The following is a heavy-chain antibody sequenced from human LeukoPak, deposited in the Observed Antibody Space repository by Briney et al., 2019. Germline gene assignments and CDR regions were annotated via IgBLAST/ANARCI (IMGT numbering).Heavy chain of an antibody. CDR2: INPNSGVT. CDR1: GYTFSKYG. CDR3: ARQQEVSGYFDY. J-gene: IGHJ4*02. D-gene: IGHD3-16*02. V-gene: IGHV1-2*02. Sequence: ASVKVSCKTSGYTFSKYGLSWVRQAPGQGLEWMGWINPNSGVTNYAQNFQGRVSMTRDTSISTAYMELSRLRSDDTAVYYCARQQEVSGYFDYWGQGTLVTVSS.